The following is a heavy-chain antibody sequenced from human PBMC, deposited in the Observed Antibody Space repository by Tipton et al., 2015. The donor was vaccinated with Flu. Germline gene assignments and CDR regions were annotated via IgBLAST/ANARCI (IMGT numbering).Heavy chain of an antibody. V-gene: IGHV3-11*04. Sequence: SLRLSCAASGFTFSDYFMTWIRQAPGKGLEWVSYIGSSGSPTYYADSVKGRFTISRDNAKNSLYLEMSSPRAGDTAVYYCARGRTRGFDPWGQGTLVTVSS. CDR3: ARGRTRGFDP. CDR2: IGSSGSPT. CDR1: GFTFSDYF. J-gene: IGHJ5*02.